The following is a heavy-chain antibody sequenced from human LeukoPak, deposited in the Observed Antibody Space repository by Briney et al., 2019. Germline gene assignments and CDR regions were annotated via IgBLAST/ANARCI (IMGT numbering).Heavy chain of an antibody. D-gene: IGHD3-22*01. CDR3: ARGGIVVEC. CDR1: GGSISSSRYY. V-gene: IGHV4-39*07. J-gene: IGHJ4*02. Sequence: PSETLSLTCTVSGGSISSSRYYWGWIRQPPGTGLEWIGEINHSGSTNYNPSPKSRVTIPVDTSKNQFSLKLSSVTAADTAVYYCARGGIVVECWGQGTLVTVSS. CDR2: INHSGST.